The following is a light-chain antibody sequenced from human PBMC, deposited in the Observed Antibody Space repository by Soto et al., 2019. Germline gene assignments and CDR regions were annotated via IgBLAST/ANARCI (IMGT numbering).Light chain of an antibody. CDR3: QKFNTAPLT. J-gene: IGKJ5*01. CDR1: QDISVY. CDR2: SAS. V-gene: IGKV1-27*01. Sequence: DIQMTQSPSSLSASVGDRVTITCRASQDISVYLAWYQQKPGKVPKLLIYSASTLQSGVPSRFSGSGSGTEFTLTISSLQPEYVATYYCQKFNTAPLTFGQGTRLEMK.